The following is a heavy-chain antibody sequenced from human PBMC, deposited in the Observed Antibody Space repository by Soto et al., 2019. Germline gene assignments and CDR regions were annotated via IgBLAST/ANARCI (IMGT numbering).Heavy chain of an antibody. D-gene: IGHD2-8*01. J-gene: IGHJ4*02. V-gene: IGHV1-58*02. CDR1: GFTFSNSA. CDR2: IIVGNGNT. CDR3: AAELYVDGAGCHFDH. Sequence: QMQVVQSGPEVKKPGTSVKVSCKTSGFTFSNSAIQWVRQARGQRLEWIGWIIVGNGNTNYAQQIQERVTITRDMSTNTVYLQLSDLRSEDTAVYYCAAELYVDGAGCHFDHWGQGTLVTVSS.